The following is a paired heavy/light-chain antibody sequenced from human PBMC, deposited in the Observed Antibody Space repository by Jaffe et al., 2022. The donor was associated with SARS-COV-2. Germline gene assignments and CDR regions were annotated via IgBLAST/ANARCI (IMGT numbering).Heavy chain of an antibody. V-gene: IGHV5-51*01. D-gene: IGHD2-2*01. CDR2: INPGDSET. CDR3: ARHGVGYCSTITCPFDL. J-gene: IGHJ4*02. Sequence: EVQLVQSGAEVKKPGESLRISCKGLGYSFHSYWIGWVRQQPGKGLEWLASINPGDSETKHSPSSQGQVTISVDKSSRTAYLQWSGLQASDTAIYYCARHGVGYCSTITCPFDLWGQGSRVTISS. CDR1: GYSFHSYW.
Light chain of an antibody. CDR2: SVS. CDR3: MQRIEFPSIT. CDR1: QSLFHSADGDTY. Sequence: EIVMTQAPLSLPVTPGEPASMSCRSSQSLFHSADGDTYLDWYLQKPGQSPQLLIFSVSYRASGVPDRFSGTGSGTDFTLTISRVEAEDVGIYYCMQRIEFPSITFGQGTRLDIK. J-gene: IGKJ5*01. V-gene: IGKV2-40*01.